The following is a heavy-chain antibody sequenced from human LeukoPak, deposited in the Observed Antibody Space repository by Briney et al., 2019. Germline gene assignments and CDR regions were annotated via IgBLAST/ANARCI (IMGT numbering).Heavy chain of an antibody. CDR2: ITGSGAST. Sequence: PGGSLRLSCAAYGFTFSSHAMGWVRQAPGKVLERVSSITGSGASTYYGDSVKGRFTISRDDSKNPLYLQMNRLRAEDTAVYYCAKEGGGSLEWLPPMDVWGQGTTVTVSS. CDR3: AKEGGGSLEWLPPMDV. CDR1: GFTFSSHA. D-gene: IGHD3-3*01. J-gene: IGHJ6*02. V-gene: IGHV3-23*01.